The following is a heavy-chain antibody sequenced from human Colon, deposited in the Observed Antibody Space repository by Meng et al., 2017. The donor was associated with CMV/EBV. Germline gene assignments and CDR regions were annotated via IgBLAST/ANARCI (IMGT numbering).Heavy chain of an antibody. D-gene: IGHD2-2*01. J-gene: IGHJ4*02. CDR3: ARQLPSTFDY. CDR2: ISAGGEST. V-gene: IGHV3-23*01. CDR1: GFTFNNYA. Sequence: GGSLRLSCAASGFTFNNYAMNWVRLAPGKGLEWVGGISAGGESTYYVDSVKGRFTISRDNSKNTLDLQMNSLRVEDTAVYYCARQLPSTFDYWGQGTLVTVSS.